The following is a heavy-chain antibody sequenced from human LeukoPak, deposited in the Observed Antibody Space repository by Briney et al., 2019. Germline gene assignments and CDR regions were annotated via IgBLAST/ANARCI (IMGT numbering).Heavy chain of an antibody. Sequence: ASLKVSCKASGYTFTGYYMHWVRQAPGQGLEWRGWINPNSGDTDYAQKFQGRVTLTRDTSISTVYMELSRLTSYDTAVYYCARDRSSSWYGGVAYWGQGTLVTVSS. CDR1: GYTFTGYY. CDR3: ARDRSSSWYGGVAY. CDR2: INPNSGDT. D-gene: IGHD6-13*01. J-gene: IGHJ4*02. V-gene: IGHV1-2*02.